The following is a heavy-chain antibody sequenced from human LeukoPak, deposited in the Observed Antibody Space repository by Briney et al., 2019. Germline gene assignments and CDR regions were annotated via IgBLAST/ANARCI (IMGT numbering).Heavy chain of an antibody. D-gene: IGHD3-22*01. V-gene: IGHV1-8*01. Sequence: ASVKVSCKASGYTFTSYDINWVRQATGQGLEWMGWMNPNSGNTGYAQKFQGRVTMTRNTSISTAYVELSSLRSEDTAVYYCARGSQYYYDSSPLYWGQGTLVTVSS. J-gene: IGHJ4*02. CDR3: ARGSQYYYDSSPLY. CDR1: GYTFTSYD. CDR2: MNPNSGNT.